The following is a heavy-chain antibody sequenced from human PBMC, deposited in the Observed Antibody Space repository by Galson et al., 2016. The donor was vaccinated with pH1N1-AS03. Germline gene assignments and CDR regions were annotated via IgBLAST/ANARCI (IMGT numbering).Heavy chain of an antibody. Sequence: SLRLSCAASGFTFSSYAMHWVRRAPGKGLEWVAVISYDGSNKYYADSVKGRFTISRDNSKNTLYLQMNSLRAEDTAVYSCARGFPYYDILTGAFDYWGQGTLVTVSS. CDR2: ISYDGSNK. CDR1: GFTFSSYA. D-gene: IGHD3-9*01. V-gene: IGHV3-30*01. J-gene: IGHJ4*02. CDR3: ARGFPYYDILTGAFDY.